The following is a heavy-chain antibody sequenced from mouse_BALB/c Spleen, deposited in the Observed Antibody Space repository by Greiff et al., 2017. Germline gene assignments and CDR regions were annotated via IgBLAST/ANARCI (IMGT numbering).Heavy chain of an antibody. V-gene: IGHV1-4*02. CDR1: GYTFTSYT. Sequence: QVQLKQSAAELARPGASVKMSCKASGYTFTSYTMHWVKQRPGQGLEWIGYINPSSGYTEYNQKFKDKTTLTADKSSSTAYMQLSSLTSEDSAVYYCASLTGYYFDYWGQGTTLTVSS. J-gene: IGHJ2*01. CDR3: ASLTGYYFDY. CDR2: INPSSGYT.